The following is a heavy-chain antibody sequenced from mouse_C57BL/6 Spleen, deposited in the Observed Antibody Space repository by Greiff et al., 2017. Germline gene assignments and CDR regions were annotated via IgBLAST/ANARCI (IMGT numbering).Heavy chain of an antibody. CDR2: IDPSDSET. J-gene: IGHJ3*01. D-gene: IGHD2-5*01. Sequence: VQLQQPGAELVRPGSSVKLSCKASGYTFTSYWMHWVKQRPIQGLEWIGNIDPSDSETHYNQKFKDKATLTVDKSSSTAYMQLSSLTSEDSAVYYCARPYSNHQAWFAYWGQGTLVTVSA. V-gene: IGHV1-52*01. CDR1: GYTFTSYW. CDR3: ARPYSNHQAWFAY.